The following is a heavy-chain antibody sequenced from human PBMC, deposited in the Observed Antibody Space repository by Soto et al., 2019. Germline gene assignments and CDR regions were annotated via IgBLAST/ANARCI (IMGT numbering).Heavy chain of an antibody. Sequence: PSETLSLTCTVSGGSISSYYLSWIRQPPGKGLEWIGYIYYSGNTNYDPSLKSRVTISVDTSKNQFSLKLSSVTAADTAVYYCAGLEVATGGLWFDPWGQGTLVTVSS. J-gene: IGHJ5*02. CDR2: IYYSGNT. CDR3: AGLEVATGGLWFDP. D-gene: IGHD5-12*01. V-gene: IGHV4-59*01. CDR1: GGSISSYY.